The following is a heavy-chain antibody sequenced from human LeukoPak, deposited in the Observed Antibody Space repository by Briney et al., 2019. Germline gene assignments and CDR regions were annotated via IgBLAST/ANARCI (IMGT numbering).Heavy chain of an antibody. Sequence: SETLSLTCTVSGGSISSSSYYWGWIRQPPGKGLEWIGSIYYSGSTYYNPSLKSRVTISVDTSKNQFSLKLSSVTAADTAVYYCARCPVSYDSSARWFDPWGQGTLVTVSS. CDR2: IYYSGST. V-gene: IGHV4-39*01. CDR3: ARCPVSYDSSARWFDP. CDR1: GGSISSSSYY. J-gene: IGHJ5*02. D-gene: IGHD3-22*01.